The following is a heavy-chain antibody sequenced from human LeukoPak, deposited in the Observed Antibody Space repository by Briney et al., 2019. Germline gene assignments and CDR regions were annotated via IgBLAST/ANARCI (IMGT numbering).Heavy chain of an antibody. CDR3: ARGYYYDSSGSLRT. D-gene: IGHD3-22*01. CDR2: IYSGGST. Sequence: PGGSLRLSCAASGFTFSSYAMSWVRQAPGKGLEWVSLIYSGGSTYYTDSVKGRFTISRDNSKNTVCLQMNSLRVEDTAVYYCARGYYYDSSGSLRTWGQGTLVTVSS. CDR1: GFTFSSYA. J-gene: IGHJ5*02. V-gene: IGHV3-23*03.